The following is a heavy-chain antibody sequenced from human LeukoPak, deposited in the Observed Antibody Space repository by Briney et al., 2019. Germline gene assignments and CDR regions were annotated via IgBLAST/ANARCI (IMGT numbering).Heavy chain of an antibody. CDR3: ARVGSFVGQPNV. V-gene: IGHV4-59*01. J-gene: IGHJ4*02. CDR2: IYYSGST. CDR1: GGSISSYY. D-gene: IGHD3-10*01. Sequence: SETLSLTCTVSGGSISSYYWSWIRQPPGKGLEWIGFIYYSGSTNYNPSLKSRVTISVDTSKNQFSLKLSSVTAADTAVYYCARVGSFVGQPNVWGQGTLVTVSS.